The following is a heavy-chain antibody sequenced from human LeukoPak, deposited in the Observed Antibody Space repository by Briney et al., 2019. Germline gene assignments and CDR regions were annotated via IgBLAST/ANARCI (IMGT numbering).Heavy chain of an antibody. D-gene: IGHD5-12*01. CDR2: IYPGDSDT. Sequence: GESLKISCKGSGYSFTSYWIGWVRQMPGKGLEWMGIIYPGDSDTRYSPSFQGQVTISADKSISTAYLQWSSLKASDTAMYYCARDGADSGYDFHVDYWGQGTLVTVSS. V-gene: IGHV5-51*01. CDR3: ARDGADSGYDFHVDY. CDR1: GYSFTSYW. J-gene: IGHJ4*02.